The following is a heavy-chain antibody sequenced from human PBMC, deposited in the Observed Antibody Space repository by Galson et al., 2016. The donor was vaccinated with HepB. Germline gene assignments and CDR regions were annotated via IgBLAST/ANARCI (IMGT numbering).Heavy chain of an antibody. Sequence: SLRLSCAASEVSFSHYAIHWVRQAPGKGLEWVSYISYDTNNKYYADSVKGRFTVSRDTSNNTVYLHMNSLRPDDTATYYCAKESGKYGWYFSGLKIDSWGQGTLVSVSS. V-gene: IGHV3-30-3*01. J-gene: IGHJ4*02. D-gene: IGHD6-19*01. CDR3: AKESGKYGWYFSGLKIDS. CDR1: EVSFSHYA. CDR2: ISYDTNNK.